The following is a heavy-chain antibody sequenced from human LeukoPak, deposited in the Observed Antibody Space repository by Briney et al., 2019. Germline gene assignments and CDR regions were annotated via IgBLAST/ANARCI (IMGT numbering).Heavy chain of an antibody. CDR1: GFTFSSYA. D-gene: IGHD3-10*01. Sequence: GGSLRLSCAASGFTFSSYAMHWVRQAPGKGLEYVSAISSNGGSTYYANSVKGRFTISRDNSKNTLYLQMGSLRAEDMAVYYCARDGWGGMVRGVIHYWGQGTLVTVSS. V-gene: IGHV3-64*01. CDR2: ISSNGGST. CDR3: ARDGWGGMVRGVIHY. J-gene: IGHJ4*02.